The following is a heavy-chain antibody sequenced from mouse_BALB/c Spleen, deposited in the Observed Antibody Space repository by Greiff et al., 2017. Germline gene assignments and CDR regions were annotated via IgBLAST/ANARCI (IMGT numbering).Heavy chain of an antibody. V-gene: IGHV1-69*02. CDR3: TRSGVGTMDY. J-gene: IGHJ4*01. CDR2: IYPSDSYT. D-gene: IGHD1-1*01. CDR1: GYTFTSYW. Sequence: VQLQQPGAELVRPGASVKLSCKASGYTFTSYWINWVKQRPGQGLEWIGNIYPSDSYTNYNQKFKDKATLTVDKSSSTAYMQLSSPTSEDSAVYYCTRSGVGTMDYWGQGTSVTVSS.